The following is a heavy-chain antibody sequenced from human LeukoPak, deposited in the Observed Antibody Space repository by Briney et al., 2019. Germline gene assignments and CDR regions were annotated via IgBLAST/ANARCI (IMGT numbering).Heavy chain of an antibody. D-gene: IGHD6-13*01. J-gene: IGHJ5*02. CDR1: GGSISSGGYY. V-gene: IGHV4-39*07. Sequence: SETLSLTCTVSGGSISSGGYYWSWIRQPPGKGLEWIGEINHSGSTNYNPSLKSRVTISVDTSKNQLSLKLSSVTAADTAIYYCARERAGTGTETWGQGTLVTVSS. CDR3: ARERAGTGTET. CDR2: INHSGST.